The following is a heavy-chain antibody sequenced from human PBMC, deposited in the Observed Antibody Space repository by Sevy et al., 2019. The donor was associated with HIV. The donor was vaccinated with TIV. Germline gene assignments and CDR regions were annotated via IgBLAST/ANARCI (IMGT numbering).Heavy chain of an antibody. CDR3: ARKRVVAATSSAFDI. Sequence: ASVKVSCKASGYTFTSYGISWVRQAPGQGLEWMGWISAYNGNTNYAQKLQGRVTMTTDTSTSTAYMELRSLRSDDTAVYYCARKRVVAATSSAFDIWGQGTMVTVSS. J-gene: IGHJ3*02. D-gene: IGHD2-15*01. V-gene: IGHV1-18*01. CDR1: GYTFTSYG. CDR2: ISAYNGNT.